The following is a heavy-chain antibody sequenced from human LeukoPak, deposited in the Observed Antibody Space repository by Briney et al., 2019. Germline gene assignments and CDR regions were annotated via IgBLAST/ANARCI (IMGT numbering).Heavy chain of an antibody. D-gene: IGHD3-22*01. V-gene: IGHV1-2*06. CDR1: GYTFTGYY. CDR3: ARAGVWDYSDTSGYHNGAFDI. CDR2: INPHSGGT. J-gene: IGHJ3*02. Sequence: ASVKVSCKASGYTFTGYYIHWVRQAPGQGLEWMGRINPHSGGTNYAQKFQGRVTMAWDTSISTAYMELSRLRSDDTALYYCARAGVWDYSDTSGYHNGAFDIWGQGTMVTVSS.